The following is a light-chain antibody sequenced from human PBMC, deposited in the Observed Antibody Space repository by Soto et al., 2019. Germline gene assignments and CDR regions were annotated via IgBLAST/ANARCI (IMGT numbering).Light chain of an antibody. CDR3: SSYAASNNFRV. V-gene: IGLV2-8*01. CDR1: SSDVGGYNY. J-gene: IGLJ1*01. CDR2: EVS. Sequence: QSVLTQPPSASGSPGQSVTISCTGTSSDVGGYNYVSWYQQHPGKAPKLIISEVSKRPSGVPDRFSGSKSGNTASLTVSGLQAEDEADYYCSSYAASNNFRVVGTGTKVTVL.